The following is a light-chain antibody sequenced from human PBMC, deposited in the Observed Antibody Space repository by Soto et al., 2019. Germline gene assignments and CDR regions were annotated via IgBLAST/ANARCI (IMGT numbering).Light chain of an antibody. Sequence: EIVLTQSPATLSSFPGYRVTLSCTASQYINTRLAWYQHRPGQAPRLLIYKTSIRAAGIPARFSASGSGTDCTITISDVKPEDGALYYGHQHQSWTRTFGQGTKVDIK. CDR2: KTS. V-gene: IGKV3D-11*03. J-gene: IGKJ1*01. CDR3: HQHQSWTRT. CDR1: QYINTR.